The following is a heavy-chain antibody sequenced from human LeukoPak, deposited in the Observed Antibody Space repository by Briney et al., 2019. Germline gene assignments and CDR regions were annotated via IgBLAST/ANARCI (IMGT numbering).Heavy chain of an antibody. CDR2: IYYSGST. Sequence: SQTLSLTCTVSGGSISSGGYYWSWIRQHPGTGLEWIGYIYYSGSTYYNPSLKSRVTISVDTSKNQFSLKLSSVTAADTAVYYCARVRNYYDSSGYLDYWGQGTLVTVSS. J-gene: IGHJ4*02. CDR1: GGSISSGGYY. D-gene: IGHD3-22*01. CDR3: ARVRNYYDSSGYLDY. V-gene: IGHV4-31*03.